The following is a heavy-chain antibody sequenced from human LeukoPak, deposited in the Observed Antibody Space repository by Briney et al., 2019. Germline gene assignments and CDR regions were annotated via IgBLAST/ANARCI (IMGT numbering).Heavy chain of an antibody. D-gene: IGHD5-18*01. CDR1: GGTFSGYA. CDR2: IIPIFGTA. CDR3: ARVRIQLGPFDY. J-gene: IGHJ4*02. Sequence: SVKVSCKASGGTFSGYAISWVRQAPGQGLEWMGGIIPIFGTANYAQKFQGRVTITADESTSTAYMELSSLRSEDTAVYYCARVRIQLGPFDYWGQGTLVTVSS. V-gene: IGHV1-69*13.